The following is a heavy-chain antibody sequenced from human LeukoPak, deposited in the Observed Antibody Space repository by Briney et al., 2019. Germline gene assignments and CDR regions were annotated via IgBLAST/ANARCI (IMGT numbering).Heavy chain of an antibody. V-gene: IGHV3-74*01. CDR2: INSDGSST. CDR1: GFTFSSYW. D-gene: IGHD5-12*01. J-gene: IGHJ4*02. CDR3: ARAGLYSGSGLDY. Sequence: GGSLRLPCAASGFTFSSYWMHWVRQAPGKGLVWVSRINSDGSSTSYADSVKGRFTISRDNAKNTLYLQMNSLRAEDTAVYYCARAGLYSGSGLDYWGQGILVTVSS.